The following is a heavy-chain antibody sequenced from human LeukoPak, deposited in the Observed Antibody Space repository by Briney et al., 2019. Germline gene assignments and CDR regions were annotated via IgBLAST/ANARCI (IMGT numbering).Heavy chain of an antibody. CDR2: ISYDGRNK. V-gene: IGHV3-30*18. CDR1: GFTFSSYG. CDR3: AKDSSGYYDSSGYCYFDY. J-gene: IGHJ4*02. Sequence: GGSLRLSCAASGFTFSSYGMHWVRQAPGKGLEWVAVISYDGRNKYYADSVKGRFTISRDNSENTLYLQMNSLRGEDTAVYYCAKDSSGYYDSSGYCYFDYWGQGTLVTVSS. D-gene: IGHD3-22*01.